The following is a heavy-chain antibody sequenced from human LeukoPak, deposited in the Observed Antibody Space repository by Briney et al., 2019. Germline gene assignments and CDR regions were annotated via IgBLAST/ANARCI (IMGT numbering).Heavy chain of an antibody. Sequence: GRSLRLSCAASGFTFSSYAMHWVRQAPGKGLEWVAVISYDGSNKYYADSVKGRFTISRDNAKNSLYLQMNSLRAEDTALYYCAKDNSMDIVATFDYWGQGTLVTVSS. V-gene: IGHV3-30-3*01. CDR2: ISYDGSNK. J-gene: IGHJ4*02. CDR1: GFTFSSYA. D-gene: IGHD5-12*01. CDR3: AKDNSMDIVATFDY.